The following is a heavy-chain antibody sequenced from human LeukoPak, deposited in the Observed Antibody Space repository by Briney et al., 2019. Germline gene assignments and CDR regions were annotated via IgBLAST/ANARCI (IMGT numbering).Heavy chain of an antibody. D-gene: IGHD1-26*01. CDR3: ARVSGSYSIDY. V-gene: IGHV3-72*01. Sequence: GGSLRLSCAASGFTFSGHYMDWVRQAPGKGLQWVGRTRNKADSYTTEYAASVKGRFTISRDDSKNSLYLQIHSLKTEDTAVYYCARVSGSYSIDYWGQGTLVTVSS. CDR1: GFTFSGHY. J-gene: IGHJ4*02. CDR2: TRNKADSYTT.